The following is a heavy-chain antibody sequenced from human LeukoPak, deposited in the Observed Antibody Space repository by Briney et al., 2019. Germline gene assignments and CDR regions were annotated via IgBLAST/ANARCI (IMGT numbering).Heavy chain of an antibody. J-gene: IGHJ6*03. Sequence: PSETLSLTCAVYGGSFSGYYWSWIRQPPGKGLEWIGEINHSGSTNYNPSLKSRVTISVHTSKNQFSLKLSSVTAADTALYYCARRAGYCSGTNCSYYYYYYMDVWAKGTTVTISS. CDR2: INHSGST. CDR3: ARRAGYCSGTNCSYYYYYYMDV. D-gene: IGHD2-2*01. V-gene: IGHV4-34*01. CDR1: GGSFSGYY.